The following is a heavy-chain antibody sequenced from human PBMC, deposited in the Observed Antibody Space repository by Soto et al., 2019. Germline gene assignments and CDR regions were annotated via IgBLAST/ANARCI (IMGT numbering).Heavy chain of an antibody. CDR2: ISGSGSNT. CDR1: GFSLSNYA. CDR3: AKGGITLVRGSFDY. V-gene: IGHV3-23*01. D-gene: IGHD3-10*01. Sequence: PGGSLRLSCAVSGFSLSNYAMSWVREAPGKGLEWVSAISGSGSNTYYIDSVKGRFTISRDRSKTTLFLQMNNLRVEDTAVYYCAKGGITLVRGSFDYWGQGALVTVSS. J-gene: IGHJ4*02.